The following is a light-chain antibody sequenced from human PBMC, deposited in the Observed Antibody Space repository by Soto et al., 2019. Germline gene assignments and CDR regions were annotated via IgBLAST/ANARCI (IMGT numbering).Light chain of an antibody. J-gene: IGLJ1*01. CDR2: EGS. CDR1: SSDVGNYNL. V-gene: IGLV2-23*01. Sequence: QSLLTHPASVSGSPGQSITISFTGTSSDVGNYNLVSWYQQHPGKAPKLMIYEGSKRPSGVSNRFSGSKSDNTASLTISGLQAEDEAHYYCCSYARGSTYVFGTGTKVTVL. CDR3: CSYARGSTYV.